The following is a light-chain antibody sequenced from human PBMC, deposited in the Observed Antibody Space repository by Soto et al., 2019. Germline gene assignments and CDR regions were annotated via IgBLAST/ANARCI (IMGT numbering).Light chain of an antibody. CDR3: CSYAGGASVV. CDR2: EDI. Sequence: QSVLTQPASVSGSPGQSITISCTGTISDVGRYNLVSWYQQHPDKAPKLIIYEDIERPSGVSHRFSGSTSGNTASPTISGLQTEDEAKYFCCSYAGGASVVFGGGTKVTVL. CDR1: ISDVGRYNL. V-gene: IGLV2-23*01. J-gene: IGLJ2*01.